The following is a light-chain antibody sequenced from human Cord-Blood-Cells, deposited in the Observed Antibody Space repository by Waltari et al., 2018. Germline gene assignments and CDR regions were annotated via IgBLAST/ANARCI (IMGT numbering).Light chain of an antibody. CDR3: QQRSNWIT. Sequence: EIVLTQSPATLSLSPGERATRTCRASQSVSSHLAWYQQKPGQAPRLLIYDAANRATGIPARFSGSGYGTDFTLTSSSLEPEDFAVYYCQQRSNWITFGQGTRLEIK. CDR2: DAA. V-gene: IGKV3-11*01. J-gene: IGKJ5*01. CDR1: QSVSSH.